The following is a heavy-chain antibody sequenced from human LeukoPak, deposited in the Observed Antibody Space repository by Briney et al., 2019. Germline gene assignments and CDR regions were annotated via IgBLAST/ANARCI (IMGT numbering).Heavy chain of an antibody. V-gene: IGHV3-21*01. CDR1: GFTVSSNY. D-gene: IGHD3-10*01. CDR3: ARDGPYGSGSSNWFDP. J-gene: IGHJ5*02. CDR2: ISSSSSYI. Sequence: GGSLRLSCAASGFTVSSNYMSWVRQAPGKGLEWVSSISSSSSYIYYADSVKGRFTISRDNAKNSLYLQMNSLRAEDTAVYYCARDGPYGSGSSNWFDPWGQGTLVTVSS.